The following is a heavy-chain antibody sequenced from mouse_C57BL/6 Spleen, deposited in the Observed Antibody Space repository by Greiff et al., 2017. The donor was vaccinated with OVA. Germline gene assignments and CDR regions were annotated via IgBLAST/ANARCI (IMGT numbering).Heavy chain of an antibody. D-gene: IGHD1-1*01. J-gene: IGHJ1*03. Sequence: EVMLVESGGGLVQPGESLKLSCESNEYEFPSHDMSWVRQTPEQRLELVAAINSDGGSTYYPDTMERRFIISRDNTKKTQYLQMSSLSAEDTALYYCGRRGITTYPYWYFDVWGTGTTVTVSS. V-gene: IGHV5-2*01. CDR3: GRRGITTYPYWYFDV. CDR1: EYEFPSHD. CDR2: INSDGGST.